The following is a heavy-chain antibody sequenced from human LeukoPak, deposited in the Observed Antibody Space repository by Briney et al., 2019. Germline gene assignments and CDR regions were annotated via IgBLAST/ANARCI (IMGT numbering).Heavy chain of an antibody. CDR2: ISDDGNDK. D-gene: IGHD6-13*01. Sequence: PGGSLRLSCAASGFTFSSYGMHWVRQAPGKGLEWVAVISDDGNDKYYGDSVKGRFTISRDNSKNTVNLQMNSLRAEDTAVYYCAKDRVSSWYCWFDYWGQGTLVTVSS. CDR3: AKDRVSSWYCWFDY. V-gene: IGHV3-30*18. J-gene: IGHJ4*02. CDR1: GFTFSSYG.